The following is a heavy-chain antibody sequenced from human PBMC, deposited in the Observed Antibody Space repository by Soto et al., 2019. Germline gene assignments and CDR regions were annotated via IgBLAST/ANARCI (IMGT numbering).Heavy chain of an antibody. V-gene: IGHV3-64*01. J-gene: IGHJ6*03. Sequence: GGSLRLSCAASGFTFSSYAMHWVRQAPGKGLEYVSAISSNGGSTYYANSVKGRFTISRDNSKNTLYLQMGSLRAEDMAVYYCARDGAPSFEHRRYYNYSYMDVWGKGTTVTVS. CDR2: ISSNGGST. CDR3: ARDGAPSFEHRRYYNYSYMDV. D-gene: IGHD1-26*01. CDR1: GFTFSSYA.